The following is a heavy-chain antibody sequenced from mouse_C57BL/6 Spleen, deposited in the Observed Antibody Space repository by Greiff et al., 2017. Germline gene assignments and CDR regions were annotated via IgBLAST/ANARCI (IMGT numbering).Heavy chain of an antibody. CDR2: INPGSGGT. J-gene: IGHJ4*01. V-gene: IGHV1-54*01. Sequence: QVQLQQSGAELVRPGTSVKVSCTASGYAFTNYLIEWVKQRPGQGLEWIGVINPGSGGTNYNEKFKGKATLTADKSSSTAYMQLSSLTSEDSAVXFCARGVDYWGQGTSVTVSS. CDR1: GYAFTNYL. CDR3: ARGVDY.